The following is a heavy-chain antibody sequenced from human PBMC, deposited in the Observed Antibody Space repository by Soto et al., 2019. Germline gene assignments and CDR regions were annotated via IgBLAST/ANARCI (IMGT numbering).Heavy chain of an antibody. CDR3: ARGIAVAGSDYYYYGMEV. CDR2: VNPSGGST. D-gene: IGHD6-19*01. CDR1: GYTFTSYY. J-gene: IGHJ6*02. Sequence: ASVKVSCRASGYTFTSYYMHWVRQAPGQGLEWMGIVNPSGGSTSYAQKFQGRVTMTRDTSTSTVYMELSSLRSADTAVYYCARGIAVAGSDYYYYGMEVWGQGATVTASS. V-gene: IGHV1-46*01.